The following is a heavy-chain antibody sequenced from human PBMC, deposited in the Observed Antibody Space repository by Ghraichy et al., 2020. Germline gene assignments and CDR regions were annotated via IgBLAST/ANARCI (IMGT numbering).Heavy chain of an antibody. D-gene: IGHD3-10*01. Sequence: GGSLRLSCAASGFTFSSYAMSWVRQAPGKGLEWVSAISGSGGSTYYADSVKGRFTISRDNSKNTLYLQMNSLRAEDTAVYYCAHWGYYYGSGSYGDYWGQGTLVTVSS. CDR1: GFTFSSYA. CDR3: AHWGYYYGSGSYGDY. CDR2: ISGSGGST. V-gene: IGHV3-23*01. J-gene: IGHJ4*02.